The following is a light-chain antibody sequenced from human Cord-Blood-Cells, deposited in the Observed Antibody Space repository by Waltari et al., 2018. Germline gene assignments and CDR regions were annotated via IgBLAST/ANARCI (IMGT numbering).Light chain of an antibody. CDR2: DDS. J-gene: IGLJ3*02. CDR1: NIGSKS. Sequence: SYVLTQPPSVSVAPGTTARSTCGGNNIGSKSVHCYQQKPGQAPVLVVYDDSVRPSGIPERFSGSNSGNTATLTISRVEAGDEADYYCQVWDSSSDHWVFGGGTKLTVL. V-gene: IGLV3-21*03. CDR3: QVWDSSSDHWV.